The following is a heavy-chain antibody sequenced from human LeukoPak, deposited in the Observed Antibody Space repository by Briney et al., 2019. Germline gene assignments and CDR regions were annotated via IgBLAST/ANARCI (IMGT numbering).Heavy chain of an antibody. D-gene: IGHD6-13*01. V-gene: IGHV3-21*01. Sequence: GGSLRLSCAASGFTFSSYSMNWVRQAPGKGLEWVSSISSSSSYIYYADSVKGRFTISRDNAKNSLYLQMNSLRAEDTAVYYCARLTSPVAAAVGDGYYCYYMDVWGKGTTVTVSS. CDR2: ISSSSSYI. CDR1: GFTFSSYS. CDR3: ARLTSPVAAAVGDGYYCYYMDV. J-gene: IGHJ6*03.